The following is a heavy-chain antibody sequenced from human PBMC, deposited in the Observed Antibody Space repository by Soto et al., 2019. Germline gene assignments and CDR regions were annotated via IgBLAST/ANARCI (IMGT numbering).Heavy chain of an antibody. CDR2: TYYRSNWRH. CDR3: ARGVAGSGFDL. V-gene: IGHV6-1*01. CDR1: GDSVPSNTAA. D-gene: IGHD6-19*01. J-gene: IGHJ4*02. Sequence: SQTLSLTCAISGDSVPSNTAAWNWIRSSPSRGLEWLGRTYYRSNWRHDYAVSVKSRITVNPDTSKNHFSLQLNSVTPDDTAVCYCARGVAGSGFDLWGQGTLVTVSS.